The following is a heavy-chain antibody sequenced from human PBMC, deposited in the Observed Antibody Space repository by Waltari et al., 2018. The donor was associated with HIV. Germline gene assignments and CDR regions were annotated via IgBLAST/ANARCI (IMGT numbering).Heavy chain of an antibody. CDR1: GYTFTGYY. D-gene: IGHD2-2*02. V-gene: IGHV1-2*02. CDR3: ARGRIVVVPAAIRGWFDP. CDR2: INPNSGGT. J-gene: IGHJ5*02. Sequence: QVQLVQSGAAVKKPGVSVKVSCKASGYTFTGYYMHWVRQAPGQGLGWMGWINPNSGGTNYAQKFQGRVTMTRDTSISTAYMELSRLRSDDTAVYYCARGRIVVVPAAIRGWFDPWGQGTLVTVSS.